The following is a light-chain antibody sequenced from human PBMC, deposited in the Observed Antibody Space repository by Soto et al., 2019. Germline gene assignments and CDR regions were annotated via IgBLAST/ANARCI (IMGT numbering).Light chain of an antibody. CDR3: QQYGYSFWT. CDR2: DAS. CDR1: QSVSSY. V-gene: IGKV3-11*01. Sequence: EIVLTQSPATLSLSPGERATLSCRASQSVSSYLAWYQQKPGQPPRLLIYDASNRATGIPARFSGSGSGTDFTLTISSLETEDSAVYYCQQYGYSFWTFGQGTKVEIK. J-gene: IGKJ1*01.